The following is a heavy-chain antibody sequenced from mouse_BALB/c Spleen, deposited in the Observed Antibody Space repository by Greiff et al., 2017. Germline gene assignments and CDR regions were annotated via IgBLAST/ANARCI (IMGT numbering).Heavy chain of an antibody. CDR2: ISYSGST. CDR3: ARYDYYGSSLFDY. V-gene: IGHV3-2*02. J-gene: IGHJ2*01. Sequence: EVKLLESGPGLVKPSQSLSLTCTVTGYSITSDYAWNWIRQFPGNKLEWMGYISYSGSTSYNPSLKSRISITRDTSKNQFFLQLNSVTTEDTATYYCARYDYYGSSLFDYWGQGTTLTVSS. CDR1: GYSITSDYA. D-gene: IGHD1-1*01.